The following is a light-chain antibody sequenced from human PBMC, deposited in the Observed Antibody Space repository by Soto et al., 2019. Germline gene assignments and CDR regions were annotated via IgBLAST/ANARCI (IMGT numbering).Light chain of an antibody. CDR3: SSYTSSITLV. CDR1: SSDVGGYNY. V-gene: IGLV2-14*01. CDR2: DVN. J-gene: IGLJ2*01. Sequence: QSALTQPASVSGSPGQSITISCTGTSSDVGGYNYVSWYQQHPGKAPKLMIYDVNNRPSGVSNRFSGSKSGNTASLTISGLQAEDEAEYYCSSYTSSITLVFGGGTKLTVL.